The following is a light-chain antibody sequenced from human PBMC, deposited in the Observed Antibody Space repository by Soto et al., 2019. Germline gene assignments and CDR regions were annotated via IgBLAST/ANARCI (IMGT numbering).Light chain of an antibody. V-gene: IGLV1-51*02. CDR1: SSNIGNNY. Sequence: QSVLTQPPSVSAAPGQKVTISCSGSSSNIGNNYVSWYQQLPGTAPKLLIYENTKRPSGIPDRFSGSKSGTSATLGITGLQTGDEADYYCGTWDSSLSVHVFGTGTKVTVL. CDR3: GTWDSSLSVHV. CDR2: ENT. J-gene: IGLJ1*01.